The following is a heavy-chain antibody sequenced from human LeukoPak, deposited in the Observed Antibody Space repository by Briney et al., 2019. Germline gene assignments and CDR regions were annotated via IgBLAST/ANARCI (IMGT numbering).Heavy chain of an antibody. J-gene: IGHJ4*02. D-gene: IGHD3-22*01. CDR3: ATIPNYYDSSGYYGD. Sequence: ASVKVSCKASGYTFTSYGISWVRQAPGQGLEWMGWIIAYNGNTNYAQKLQGRVTMTTDTSTSTAYMELRSLRTDDTAVDYCATIPNYYDSSGYYGDWGQGTLVTVSS. V-gene: IGHV1-18*01. CDR1: GYTFTSYG. CDR2: IIAYNGNT.